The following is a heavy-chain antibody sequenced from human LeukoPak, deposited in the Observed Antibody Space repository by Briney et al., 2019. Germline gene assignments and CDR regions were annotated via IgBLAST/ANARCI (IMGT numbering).Heavy chain of an antibody. Sequence: PGGSLRLSCVASGFTFGKYWMSWVRQAPGKGLEWVANINQDGSQKYYVDSVKGRFTISRDNAKNSLYLQMNSLRAEDTAVYYCARALAAAGSYWGQGTLVTVSS. D-gene: IGHD6-25*01. J-gene: IGHJ4*02. V-gene: IGHV3-7*01. CDR3: ARALAAAGSY. CDR2: INQDGSQK. CDR1: GFTFGKYW.